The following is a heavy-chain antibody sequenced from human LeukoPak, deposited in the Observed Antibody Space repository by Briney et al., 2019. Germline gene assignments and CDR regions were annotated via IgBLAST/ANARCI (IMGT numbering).Heavy chain of an antibody. V-gene: IGHV5-51*01. J-gene: IGHJ4*02. CDR1: GYSFTSHW. Sequence: GESLKISCKGSGYSFTSHWIGWSRQMPGKGLEWMGIIYPGDSDTRYSPSFQGQVTISADKSISTAYLQWSSLKASDTAMYYCARARMVRGVITCWDYWGQGTLVTVSS. D-gene: IGHD3-10*01. CDR2: IYPGDSDT. CDR3: ARARMVRGVITCWDY.